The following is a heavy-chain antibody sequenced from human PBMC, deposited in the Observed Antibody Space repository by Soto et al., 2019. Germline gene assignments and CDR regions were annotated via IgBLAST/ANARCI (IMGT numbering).Heavy chain of an antibody. CDR1: GGTFSSYA. Sequence: SVKVSCKASGGTFSSYAISWVRQAPGQGLEWMGGIIPIFGTANYAQKFQGRVTITADESTSTAYMELSSLRSEDTAVYYCASSPVVVVVAATRYYFDYWGQGTLVTVSS. J-gene: IGHJ4*02. CDR3: ASSPVVVVVAATRYYFDY. V-gene: IGHV1-69*13. CDR2: IIPIFGTA. D-gene: IGHD2-15*01.